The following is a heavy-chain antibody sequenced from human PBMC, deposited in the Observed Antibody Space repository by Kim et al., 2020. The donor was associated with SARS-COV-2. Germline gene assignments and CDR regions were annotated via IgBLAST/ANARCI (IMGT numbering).Heavy chain of an antibody. CDR3: ARDLATRTGCFNCYVY. V-gene: IGHV3-53*04. CDR1: DFTVSSNY. J-gene: IGHJ4*02. Sequence: GGSLRLSCAASDFTVSSNYMSWVRQAPGKGLEWVSLIYTGGTTYYADSVKGRFSISRHNSQNTVFLQMNSLKVEDTAVYYCARDLATRTGCFNCYVYWGQGTLVTVSA. D-gene: IGHD3-16*01. CDR2: IYTGGTT.